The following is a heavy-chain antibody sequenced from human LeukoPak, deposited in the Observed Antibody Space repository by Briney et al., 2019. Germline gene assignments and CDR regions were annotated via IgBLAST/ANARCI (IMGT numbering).Heavy chain of an antibody. Sequence: PSETLSLTCTVFGXSISTSSSYWGWIRQPPGKGPEWIGSIYYSGSTYYNPSLKSRVTISVDTSRNQFSLKLSSVSAADTAVYYCARGLGYGSGGYYLGFDMWGQGTMATVSS. J-gene: IGHJ3*02. CDR2: IYYSGST. D-gene: IGHD3-10*01. CDR1: GXSISTSSSY. CDR3: ARGLGYGSGGYYLGFDM. V-gene: IGHV4-39*01.